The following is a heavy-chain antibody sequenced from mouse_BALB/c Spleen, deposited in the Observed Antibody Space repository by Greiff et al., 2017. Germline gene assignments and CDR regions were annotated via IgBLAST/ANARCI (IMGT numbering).Heavy chain of an antibody. D-gene: IGHD1-1*01. V-gene: IGHV5-12-2*01. CDR1: GFTFSSYT. CDR3: ARQATTFMDY. CDR2: ISNGGGST. J-gene: IGHJ4*01. Sequence: DVMLVESGGGLVQPGGSLKLSCAASGFTFSSYTMSWVRQTPEKRLEWVAYISNGGGSTYYPDTVKGRFTISRDNAKNTLYLQMSSLKSEDTAMYYCARQATTFMDYWGQGTSVTVSS.